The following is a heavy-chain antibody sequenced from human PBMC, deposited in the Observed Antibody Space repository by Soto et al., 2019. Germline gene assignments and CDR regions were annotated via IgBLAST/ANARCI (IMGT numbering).Heavy chain of an antibody. V-gene: IGHV3-30*18. J-gene: IGHJ4*02. CDR2: ISYDGSNK. CDR3: AKAPLSVELAFDY. Sequence: GGSLRLSCAASGFTFSSYGMHWVRQAPGKGLEWVAVISYDGSNKYYADSVKGRFTISRDNSKNTLYLQMNSLRAEDTAVYYCAKAPLSVELAFDYWGQGTLVTVSS. CDR1: GFTFSSYG. D-gene: IGHD6-13*01.